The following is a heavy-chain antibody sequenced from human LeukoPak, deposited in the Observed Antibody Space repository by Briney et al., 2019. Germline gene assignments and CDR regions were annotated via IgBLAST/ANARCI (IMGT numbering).Heavy chain of an antibody. CDR1: GFTFSSYW. CDR2: INTDGSST. J-gene: IGHJ1*01. Sequence: PGGSLRVSCAASGFTFSSYWMHWVRQAPGKGLVWVSRINTDGSSTTYADSVKGRFTISRDNAKNTLYLQMNSLRAEDTAVYYCARGPPGEYSLHWGQGTLVTVSS. V-gene: IGHV3-74*01. CDR3: ARGPPGEYSLH. D-gene: IGHD2-15*01.